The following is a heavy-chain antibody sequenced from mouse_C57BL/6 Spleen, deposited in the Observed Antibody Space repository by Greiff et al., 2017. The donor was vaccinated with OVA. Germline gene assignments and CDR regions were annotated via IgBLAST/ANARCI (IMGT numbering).Heavy chain of an antibody. Sequence: VQLQQSGAELVKPGASVKLSCKASGYTFTSYWMHWVKQRPGQGLEWIGMIHPNSGSTNYNEKFKSKATLTVDKSSSTAYMQLSSLTSEDSAVYYCARTRSYGFDYWGHGTTLTVSS. J-gene: IGHJ2*01. CDR3: ARTRSYGFDY. CDR2: IHPNSGST. V-gene: IGHV1-64*01. CDR1: GYTFTSYW. D-gene: IGHD1-1*01.